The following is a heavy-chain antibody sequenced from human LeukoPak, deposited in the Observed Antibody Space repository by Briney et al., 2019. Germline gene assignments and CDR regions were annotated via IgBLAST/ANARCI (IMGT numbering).Heavy chain of an antibody. Sequence: SETLSLTCTVSGGSITSYYWGWIRQPPGKGLEWIGYIYYSGTTNYNPSLKSRVTISVDTSMKQFSLRLSSVTAADTAVYYCARVRFLEWSLYYFDYWGQGALVTVSS. CDR2: IYYSGTT. D-gene: IGHD3-3*01. CDR1: GGSITSYY. CDR3: ARVRFLEWSLYYFDY. V-gene: IGHV4-59*01. J-gene: IGHJ4*02.